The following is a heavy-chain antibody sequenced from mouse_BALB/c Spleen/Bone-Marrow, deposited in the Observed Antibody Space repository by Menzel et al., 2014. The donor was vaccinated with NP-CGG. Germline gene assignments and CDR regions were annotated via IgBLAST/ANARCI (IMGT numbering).Heavy chain of an antibody. J-gene: IGHJ4*01. CDR3: ARGGDYGFMDY. D-gene: IGHD1-2*01. V-gene: IGHV1-54*01. CDR2: INPGSGGT. CDR1: GYAFTNYL. Sequence: QVQLQQSGAELVRPGTSVKVSCKASGYAFTNYLIEWVKQRPGQSLEWIGVINPGSGGTNYNEKFKGKATLTADKSSSTAYMQLSSLTSDDSAVYFCARGGDYGFMDYWGQGTSVTVSS.